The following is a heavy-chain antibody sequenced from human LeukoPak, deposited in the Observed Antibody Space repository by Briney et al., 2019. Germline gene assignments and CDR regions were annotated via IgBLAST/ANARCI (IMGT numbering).Heavy chain of an antibody. D-gene: IGHD6-19*01. CDR2: INHEDGET. CDR1: GSIFSELS. V-gene: IGHV1-24*01. CDR3: AIVLAVGVVDWFDP. Sequence: ASVKVSCTVSGSIFSELSMHWVRQAPGKGLEWMGDINHEDGETNYAQKFKGRVTMTEDSSTDTAYMELSSLRSEDTAVYYCAIVLAVGVVDWFDPWGQGTLVSVSS. J-gene: IGHJ5*02.